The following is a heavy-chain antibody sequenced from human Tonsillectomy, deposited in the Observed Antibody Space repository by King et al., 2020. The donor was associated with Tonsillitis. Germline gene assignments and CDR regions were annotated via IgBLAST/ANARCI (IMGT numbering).Heavy chain of an antibody. Sequence: VQLQQWGAGLLKPSETLSLTCAVYGGSFSGYYWSWIRQPPGKGLEWIGEIDHSGSTNYNPSLKSRVTISVDTSKNQFSLRLCSVTAADTAVYYCARGEKGIGYCSGGSCSAFDIWGQGTMVTVSS. CDR3: ARGEKGIGYCSGGSCSAFDI. CDR2: IDHSGST. J-gene: IGHJ3*02. V-gene: IGHV4-34*01. CDR1: GGSFSGYY. D-gene: IGHD2-15*01.